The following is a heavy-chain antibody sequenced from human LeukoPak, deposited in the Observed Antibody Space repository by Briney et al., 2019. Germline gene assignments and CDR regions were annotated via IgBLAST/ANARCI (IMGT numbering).Heavy chain of an antibody. Sequence: PGGSLRLSCAASGFTFSSYSMDWVRQAPGKGLEWVSYISGSSTYIYYADSVKGRSTISRDNAKNSLYLQMNSLRAEDTAVYYCARGHSSGYYLKYWGQGTLVTVSS. CDR2: ISGSSTYI. CDR1: GFTFSSYS. V-gene: IGHV3-21*05. D-gene: IGHD3-22*01. CDR3: ARGHSSGYYLKY. J-gene: IGHJ4*02.